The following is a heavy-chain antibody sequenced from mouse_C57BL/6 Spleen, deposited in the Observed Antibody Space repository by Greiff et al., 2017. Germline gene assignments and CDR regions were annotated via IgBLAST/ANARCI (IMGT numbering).Heavy chain of an antibody. D-gene: IGHD2-3*01. V-gene: IGHV1-53*01. J-gene: IGHJ2*01. Sequence: VKLKQPGTELVKPGASVKLSCKASGYTFTSYWMHWVKQRPGQGLEWIGNINPSNGGTNYNEKFKSKATLTVDKSSSTAYMQLSSLTSEDSAVYYCARSGLLRDFDYWGQGTTLTVSS. CDR1: GYTFTSYW. CDR3: ARSGLLRDFDY. CDR2: INPSNGGT.